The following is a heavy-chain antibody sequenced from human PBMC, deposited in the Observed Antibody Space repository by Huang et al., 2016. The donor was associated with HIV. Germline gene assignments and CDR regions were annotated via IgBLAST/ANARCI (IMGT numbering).Heavy chain of an antibody. CDR2: IGGNSGDI. J-gene: IGHJ4*02. D-gene: IGHD2-8*01. Sequence: VQLVESGGGLVQPGWSLRLSCAASGFAFSQYAVDWVRESPGKGLEGVAGIGGNSGDIAYAASGRGRFVISRDNAKKSLYLKMNGLRLEDTALYFCVIMDDYFDYWGQGVLVGVSS. CDR1: GFAFSQYA. V-gene: IGHV3-9*01. CDR3: VIMDDYFDY.